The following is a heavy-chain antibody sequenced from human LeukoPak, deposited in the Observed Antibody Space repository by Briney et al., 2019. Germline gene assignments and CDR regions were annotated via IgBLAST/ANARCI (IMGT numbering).Heavy chain of an antibody. V-gene: IGHV1-69*13. CDR3: ASPKENNDYYFDY. CDR1: GGTFRNYA. D-gene: IGHD1/OR15-1a*01. Sequence: SVKVSCKASGGTFRNYALSWVRQAPGQGLEWMGGLIPLFGRAEYAQKFQGRVTIIADEATNTAYLELSSLTSDDKAIYYCASPKENNDYYFDYWGQGTLVTVST. CDR2: LIPLFGRA. J-gene: IGHJ4*02.